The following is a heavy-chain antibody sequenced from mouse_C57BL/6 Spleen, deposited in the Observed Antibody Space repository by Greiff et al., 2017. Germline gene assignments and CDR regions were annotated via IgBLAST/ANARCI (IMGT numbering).Heavy chain of an antibody. CDR1: GYTFTSYW. V-gene: IGHV1-50*01. J-gene: IGHJ3*01. D-gene: IGHD3-1*01. Sequence: VQLQQPGAELVKPGASVKLSCKASGYTFTSYWMQWVKQRPGQGLEWIGEIDPSDSYTNYNQKFKGKATLTVDTSSSTAYMQLSSLTSEDAAVYYCARFGHSEGFAYWGQGTLVTVSA. CDR2: IDPSDSYT. CDR3: ARFGHSEGFAY.